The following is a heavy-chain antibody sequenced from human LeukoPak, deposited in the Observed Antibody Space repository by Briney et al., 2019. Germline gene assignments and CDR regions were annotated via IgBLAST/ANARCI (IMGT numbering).Heavy chain of an antibody. CDR1: GYTFTSYA. D-gene: IGHD2-8*01. J-gene: IGHJ4*02. Sequence: ASVKVSCKASGYTFTSYAMHWVRQAPGQRLEWMGWINAGNGNTKYSQKFQGRVTITRDTSASTAYMELRSLRSDDTAVYYCARATAVYAPFDYWGQGTLVTVSS. CDR3: ARATAVYAPFDY. V-gene: IGHV1-3*01. CDR2: INAGNGNT.